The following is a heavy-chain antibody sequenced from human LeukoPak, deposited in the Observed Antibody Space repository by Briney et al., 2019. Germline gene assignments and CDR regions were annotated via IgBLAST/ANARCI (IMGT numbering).Heavy chain of an antibody. CDR2: INGHIGKT. Sequence: ASVKVSCKASGYTFTTYAMLWVRQAPGQRLEWLGWINGHIGKTKYSRTFHHSVSVDMAKSASTVYMELTSLSSEDTAVYYCARDVGDGLGSYYGHYDAFDIWGQGTMVTVSS. V-gene: IGHV1-3*01. CDR3: ARDVGDGLGSYYGHYDAFDI. J-gene: IGHJ3*02. CDR1: GYTFTTYA. D-gene: IGHD3-10*01.